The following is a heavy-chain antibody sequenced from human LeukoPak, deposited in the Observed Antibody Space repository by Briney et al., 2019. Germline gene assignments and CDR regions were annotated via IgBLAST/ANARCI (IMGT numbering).Heavy chain of an antibody. CDR2: ISSNGGST. CDR3: ARGGPFQWELLVY. Sequence: GRSLRLSCAASGFTFSSYAMHWVRQAPGKGLEYVSVISSNGGSTYYANSVKGRFTISGDNSKNTLYLQMGSLRAEDMAVYYCARGGPFQWELLVYWGQGTLVTVSS. V-gene: IGHV3-64*01. J-gene: IGHJ4*02. CDR1: GFTFSSYA. D-gene: IGHD1-26*01.